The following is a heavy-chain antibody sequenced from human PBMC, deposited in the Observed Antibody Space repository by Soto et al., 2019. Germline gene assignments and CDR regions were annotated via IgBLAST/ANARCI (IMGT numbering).Heavy chain of an antibody. CDR2: ISDDGNSK. CDR1: GFTFSNYA. CDR3: ARRMAGANYFDY. Sequence: QVQLVESGGGVVQPGRSLRLSCAASGFTFSNYAMYWVRQAPGKGLEWLVVISDDGNSKFYADSVKGRFTISRDNSKNTLYLQMTSLRAENTAVYYCARRMAGANYFDYWGQVTLVTVSS. J-gene: IGHJ4*02. D-gene: IGHD2-8*01. V-gene: IGHV3-30-3*01.